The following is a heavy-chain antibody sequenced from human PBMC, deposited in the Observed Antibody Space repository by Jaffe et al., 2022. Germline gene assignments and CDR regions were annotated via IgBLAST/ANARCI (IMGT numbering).Heavy chain of an antibody. V-gene: IGHV4-34*01. CDR1: GGSFSGYY. CDR3: ARGCPQTGYSSSWYYYYYYMDV. D-gene: IGHD6-13*01. Sequence: QVQLQQWGAGLLKPSETLSLTCAVYGGSFSGYYWSWIRQPPGKGLEWIGEINHSGSTNYNPSLKSRVTISVDTSKNQFSLKLSSVTAADTAVYYCARGCPQTGYSSSWYYYYYYMDVWGKGTTVTVSS. CDR2: INHSGST. J-gene: IGHJ6*03.